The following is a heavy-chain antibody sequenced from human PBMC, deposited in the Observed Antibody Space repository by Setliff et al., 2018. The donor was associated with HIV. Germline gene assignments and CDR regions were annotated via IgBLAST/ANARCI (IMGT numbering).Heavy chain of an antibody. CDR1: GASISRGNYY. CDR2: IYYSGST. CDR3: ARVVYTYYYMDV. D-gene: IGHD4-4*01. Sequence: SETLSLTCTVSGASISRGNYYWTWIRQRPGKGLEWIAFIYYSGSTYYSPSLKSRLMISVDTSKNQFSLNMTSVTAADTAEYFCARVVYTYYYMDVWGKGTTVTVSS. J-gene: IGHJ6*03. V-gene: IGHV4-30-4*08.